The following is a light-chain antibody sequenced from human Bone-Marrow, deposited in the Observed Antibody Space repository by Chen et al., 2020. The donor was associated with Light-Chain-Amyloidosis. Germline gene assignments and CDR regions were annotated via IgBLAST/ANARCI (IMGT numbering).Light chain of an antibody. V-gene: IGLV2-8*01. CDR1: SSDVGGHNY. Sequence: QSVLTQPPSASGSPGQSVTISCTGTSSDVGGHNYVSWYQQHPGKAPKLMIYEVTKRPSGVPDRFSGSKSGNTASLTVSGLHTEDEAAYYCSSYAGRNNLVFGGGTKLTV. CDR3: SSYAGRNNLV. J-gene: IGLJ3*02. CDR2: EVT.